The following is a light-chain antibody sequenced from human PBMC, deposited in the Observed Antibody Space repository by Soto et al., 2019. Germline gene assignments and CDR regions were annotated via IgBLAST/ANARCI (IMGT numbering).Light chain of an antibody. CDR1: SSNIGSNY. J-gene: IGLJ1*01. CDR3: EEWDDSLSEIYV. V-gene: IGLV1-47*01. Sequence: QSVLTQPPSASGTPGQRVTISCSGSSSNIGSNYVYWYQQLPGTAPKLLIYRNNQRPSGVPDRFSGSKSGTSASLAISGLRSEDEADYYCEEWDDSLSEIYVFGNGNKVTVL. CDR2: RNN.